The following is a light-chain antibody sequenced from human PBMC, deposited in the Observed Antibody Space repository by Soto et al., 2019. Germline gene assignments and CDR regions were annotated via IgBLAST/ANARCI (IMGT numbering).Light chain of an antibody. V-gene: IGKV3-15*01. Sequence: IVMTQSPAPLSVSPGERVTLSCKASQSVSVDLAWYQQRPGQAPRLLIYGASTRATGIPARFSGRGSGTDCTLTISRLEPEDFAVYYCQQYGSSPWTFGQGTKVDIK. CDR2: GAS. CDR1: QSVSVD. CDR3: QQYGSSPWT. J-gene: IGKJ1*01.